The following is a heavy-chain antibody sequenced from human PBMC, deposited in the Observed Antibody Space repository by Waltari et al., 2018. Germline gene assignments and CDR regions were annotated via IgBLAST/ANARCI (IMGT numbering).Heavy chain of an antibody. J-gene: IGHJ4*02. D-gene: IGHD3-10*01. Sequence: EVQLVESGGGLVQPGGSLRLSCAASGFTFSSYAMSWVRQAPGKGLEWVSAISGSGGSTYYADSVKGRFTISRDNSKNTLYLQMNSLRAEDTAVYYCAKDLLLWFREFPGYFDYWGQGTLVTVSS. CDR2: ISGSGGST. CDR3: AKDLLLWFREFPGYFDY. CDR1: GFTFSSYA. V-gene: IGHV3-23*04.